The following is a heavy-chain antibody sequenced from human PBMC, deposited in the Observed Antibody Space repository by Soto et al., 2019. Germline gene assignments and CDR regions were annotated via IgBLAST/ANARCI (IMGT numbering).Heavy chain of an antibody. J-gene: IGHJ4*02. D-gene: IGHD4-17*01. CDR3: ARDVREYGDYLR. Sequence: EVQVVESGGGLVQPGGSLRLSCAASGSTVSSNYMSWVRQAPGKGLECVSVIYIDGRTYYADSVKGRFTISRDNSKYTVFLQMNSLRAEDTAVYYCARDVREYGDYLRWGQGTRVTV. CDR1: GSTVSSNY. CDR2: IYIDGRT. V-gene: IGHV3-66*01.